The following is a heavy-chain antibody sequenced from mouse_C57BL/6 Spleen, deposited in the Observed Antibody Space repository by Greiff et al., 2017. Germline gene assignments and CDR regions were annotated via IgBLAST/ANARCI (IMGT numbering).Heavy chain of an antibody. CDR1: GFSLTSYA. V-gene: IGHV2-9-1*01. Sequence: VQLQQSGPGLVAPSQSLSITCTVSGFSLTSYAISWVRQPPGKGLEWLGVIWTGGGTNYNSALKSGLRVSKDNSKSEVFLKMNRLQADDTARYYCARNGLDFDYWGQGTTLTVSS. CDR3: ARNGLDFDY. CDR2: IWTGGGT. J-gene: IGHJ2*01.